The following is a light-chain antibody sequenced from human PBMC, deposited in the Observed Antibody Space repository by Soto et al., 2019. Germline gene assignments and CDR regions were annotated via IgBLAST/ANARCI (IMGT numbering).Light chain of an antibody. CDR1: SSDVGGFNF. Sequence: QSFLTQPASVSGSPGQSITISGTGTSSDVGGFNFVSWYQRHPGKAPKVVIYEVINRPSGISNRFSGSKSDNTASLTISGLQAEDEAEYYCSSYRSGSILYVFGTGTKVTVL. J-gene: IGLJ1*01. V-gene: IGLV2-14*01. CDR2: EVI. CDR3: SSYRSGSILYV.